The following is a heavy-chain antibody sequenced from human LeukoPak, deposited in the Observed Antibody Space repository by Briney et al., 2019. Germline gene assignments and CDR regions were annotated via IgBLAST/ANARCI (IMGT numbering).Heavy chain of an antibody. J-gene: IGHJ4*02. CDR3: ARSKLYGDYCLDY. CDR2: IIPIFGTA. Sequence: PVKVSCKASGGTFSSYAISCVRQAPGQGLEWMGGIIPIFGTANYAQKFQGRVTITADESTSTAYMELSSLRSEDTAVYYCARSKLYGDYCLDYWGQGTLVTVSS. CDR1: GGTFSSYA. V-gene: IGHV1-69*13. D-gene: IGHD4-17*01.